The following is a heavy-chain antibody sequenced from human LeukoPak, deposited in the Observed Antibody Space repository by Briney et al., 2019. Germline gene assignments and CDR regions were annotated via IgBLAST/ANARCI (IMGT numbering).Heavy chain of an antibody. D-gene: IGHD6-6*01. CDR3: AKDSSRGMDV. CDR2: ISWNSGSI. V-gene: IGHV3-9*01. J-gene: IGHJ6*02. Sequence: GGSLRLSCAASGFTFDDYAMHWVRQAPGKGLEWVSGISWNSGSIGYADSVKGRFTISRDNSKNTLYLQMNSLRAEDTAVYYCAKDSSRGMDVWGQGTTVTVSS. CDR1: GFTFDDYA.